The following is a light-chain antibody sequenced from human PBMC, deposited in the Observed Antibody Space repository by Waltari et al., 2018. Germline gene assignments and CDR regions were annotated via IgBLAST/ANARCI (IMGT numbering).Light chain of an antibody. CDR3: QTGGHGTWV. Sequence: QLVLTQSPSASASLGASVKLTCTLDSGHSSNIIAWLQQQPEKGPRYLMKVNRDGSHSKGDGIPDRFSGSSSGAERYLTISSLQSEDEADYYCQTGGHGTWVFGGGTKLTVL. V-gene: IGLV4-69*01. CDR2: VNRDGSH. J-gene: IGLJ3*02. CDR1: SGHSSNI.